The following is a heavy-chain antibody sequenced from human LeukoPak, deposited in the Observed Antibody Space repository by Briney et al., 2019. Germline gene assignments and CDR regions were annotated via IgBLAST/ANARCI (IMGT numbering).Heavy chain of an antibody. CDR1: GYTFTGYY. Sequence: ASVKVSCKASGYTFTGYYMHWVRQAPGQGLEWMGRINPNSGGTNYAQKFQGRVTMTRDTSISTAYMELSSLRSEDTAVYYCARDSGSGYAYDYWGQGTLVTVSS. V-gene: IGHV1-2*06. CDR2: INPNSGGT. CDR3: ARDSGSGYAYDY. J-gene: IGHJ4*02. D-gene: IGHD3-22*01.